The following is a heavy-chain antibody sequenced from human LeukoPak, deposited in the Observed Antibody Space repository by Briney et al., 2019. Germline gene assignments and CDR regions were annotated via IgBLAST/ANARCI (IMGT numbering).Heavy chain of an antibody. CDR2: ISSSGSTI. D-gene: IGHD3-10*01. V-gene: IGHV3-48*04. J-gene: IGHJ3*02. CDR1: GFTFSTYG. Sequence: GGSLRLSCAASGFTFSTYGMNWVRQAPGKGLEWVSYISSSGSTIYYADSVKGRFTISRDNAKNSLYLQMNSLRAEDTAVYYCARESGFRGDAFDIWGQGTMVTVSS. CDR3: ARESGFRGDAFDI.